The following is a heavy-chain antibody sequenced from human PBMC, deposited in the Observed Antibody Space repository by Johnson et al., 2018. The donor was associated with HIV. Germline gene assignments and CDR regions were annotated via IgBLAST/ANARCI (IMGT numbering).Heavy chain of an antibody. CDR2: ISYDGSNK. V-gene: IGHV3-30*03. J-gene: IGHJ3*02. Sequence: VQLVESGGGLIQPGGSLRLSCAASGFTVSSNYMSWVRQAPGKGLEWVAVISYDGSNKYYADSVKGRLTISRDSSKDTLYVQMNSRRGEETVVYYGAREPDPFREYHGDAFDIWGQGTVVTVSS. CDR1: GFTVSSNY. CDR3: AREPDPFREYHGDAFDI. D-gene: IGHD3-10*01.